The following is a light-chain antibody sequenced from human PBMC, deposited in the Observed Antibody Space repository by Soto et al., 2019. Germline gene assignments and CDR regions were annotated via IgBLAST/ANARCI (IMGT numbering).Light chain of an antibody. J-gene: IGLJ2*01. V-gene: IGLV6-57*04. CDR2: EDN. CDR1: SGNIASNY. Sequence: NFMLTQPHSVSESPGKTVTVSCTRSSGNIASNYVQWYQQRPGSAPTTVIYEDNQRPSGVPHRFSGSIDSSSNSASLTISGLQTEDEADYYCQSFDPYNRDVVFGGGTKLTVL. CDR3: QSFDPYNRDVV.